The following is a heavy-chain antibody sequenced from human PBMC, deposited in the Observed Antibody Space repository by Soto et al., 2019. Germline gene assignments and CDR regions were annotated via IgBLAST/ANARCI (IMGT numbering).Heavy chain of an antibody. J-gene: IGHJ6*03. Sequence: EVQLVESGGGLVQPGGSLRLSCAASGFTFSNYWIHWVRQAPGKGLVWVSRINSDGSRINYADSVRGRFTIPRDNAKNTLYLQVNSLGAEDTALYYCARGASGRYYMDVWGKGTTVTVSS. CDR1: GFTFSNYW. V-gene: IGHV3-74*01. D-gene: IGHD3-10*01. CDR3: ARGASGRYYMDV. CDR2: INSDGSRI.